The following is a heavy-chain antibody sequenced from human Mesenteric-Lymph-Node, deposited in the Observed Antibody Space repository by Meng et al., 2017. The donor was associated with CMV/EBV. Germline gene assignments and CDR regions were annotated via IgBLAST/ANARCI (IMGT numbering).Heavy chain of an antibody. CDR3: AGGIAAAGSRWFDP. V-gene: IGHV1-69*02. D-gene: IGHD6-13*01. CDR2: SIPILGIA. Sequence: QVQLVQSGAEGKKPGAAVKVSWRASGGTFSSYTISWVRQAPGQGLEWMGRSIPILGIANYAQKFQGRVTITADKSTSTAYMELSSLRSEDTAVYYCAGGIAAAGSRWFDPWGQGTLVTVSS. J-gene: IGHJ5*02. CDR1: GGTFSSYT.